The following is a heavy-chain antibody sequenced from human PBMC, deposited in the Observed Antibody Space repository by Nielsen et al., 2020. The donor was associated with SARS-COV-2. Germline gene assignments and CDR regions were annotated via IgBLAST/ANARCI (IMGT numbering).Heavy chain of an antibody. D-gene: IGHD1-26*01. CDR3: ARGGTYPFDY. CDR2: VYYTGST. J-gene: IGHJ4*02. CDR1: RGSISSYY. Sequence: SETLSLTCNVSRGSISSYYWSWIRQSPALGLEWIGYVYYTGSTNYNPSLESRDTISQDTSKNQFSLTLTSVTAADTAKYYCARGGTYPFDYWGQGILVTVSS. V-gene: IGHV4-59*08.